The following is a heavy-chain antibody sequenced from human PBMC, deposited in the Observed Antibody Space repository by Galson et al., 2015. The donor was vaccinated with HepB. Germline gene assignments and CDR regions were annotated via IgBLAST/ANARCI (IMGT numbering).Heavy chain of an antibody. Sequence: SLRLSCAASGFTFSSYAMHWVRQAPGKGLEWVAVISYDGSNKYYADSVKGRFTISRDNSKNTLYLQMNSLRAEDTAVYYCASEYSSSFDYWGQGTLVTVSS. CDR2: ISYDGSNK. CDR3: ASEYSSSFDY. J-gene: IGHJ4*02. CDR1: GFTFSSYA. V-gene: IGHV3-30-3*01. D-gene: IGHD6-13*01.